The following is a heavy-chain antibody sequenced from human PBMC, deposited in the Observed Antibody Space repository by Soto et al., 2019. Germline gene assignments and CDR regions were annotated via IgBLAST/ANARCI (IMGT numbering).Heavy chain of an antibody. CDR1: GFTFSSFA. V-gene: IGHV3-30-3*01. Sequence: GGSLRLSCAGSGFTFSSFAMSWVRQAPGKGLEWVAATSYDGSNKYYADSVKGRFIISGDNSKNTLDLLLNTLRAEDTAVYYCAGVYYGGNSVNNYWGQGTPVTVSS. J-gene: IGHJ4*02. CDR3: AGVYYGGNSVNNY. D-gene: IGHD2-8*01. CDR2: TSYDGSNK.